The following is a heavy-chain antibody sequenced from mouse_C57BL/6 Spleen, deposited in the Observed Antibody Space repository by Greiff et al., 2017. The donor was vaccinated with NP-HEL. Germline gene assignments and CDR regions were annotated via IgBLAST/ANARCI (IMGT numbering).Heavy chain of an antibody. CDR2: ILPGSGST. D-gene: IGHD1-1*01. V-gene: IGHV1-9*01. CDR3: AREPMTTVVARGYFDY. Sequence: QVQLKESGAELMKPGASVKLSCKATGYTFTGYWIEWVKQRPGHGLEWIGEILPGSGSTNYNEKFKGKATFTADTSSNTAYMQLSSLTTEDSAIYYCAREPMTTVVARGYFDYWGQGTTLTVSS. CDR1: GYTFTGYW. J-gene: IGHJ2*01.